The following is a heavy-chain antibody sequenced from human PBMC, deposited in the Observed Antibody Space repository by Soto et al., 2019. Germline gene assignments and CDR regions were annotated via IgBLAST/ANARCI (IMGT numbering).Heavy chain of an antibody. CDR1: GFTFSIYA. CDR2: ISGSGGST. J-gene: IGHJ4*02. Sequence: EVQLLESGGGLVQPGGSLRLSCEAAGFTFSIYAMSWVRQAPGKGLEWVSAISGSGGSTYYADSVKGRFTISRDNSKNTLYLQMNSLRADDTAVYYCAKATRGGAATLIRDYWGQGTLVTVSS. V-gene: IGHV3-23*01. CDR3: AKATRGGAATLIRDY. D-gene: IGHD6-13*01.